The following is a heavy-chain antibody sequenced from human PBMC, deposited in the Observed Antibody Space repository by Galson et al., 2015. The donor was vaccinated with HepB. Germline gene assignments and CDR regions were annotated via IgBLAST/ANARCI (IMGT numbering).Heavy chain of an antibody. CDR2: ISYDGSNK. Sequence: SLRLSCAASGFTFSSYAMHWVRQAPGKGLEWVAVISYDGSNKYYADSVKGRFTISRDNSKNTLYLQMNSLRAEDTAVYYCARGGYSYEEAIDYWGQGTLVTVSS. J-gene: IGHJ4*02. D-gene: IGHD5-18*01. CDR1: GFTFSSYA. CDR3: ARGGYSYEEAIDY. V-gene: IGHV3-30-3*01.